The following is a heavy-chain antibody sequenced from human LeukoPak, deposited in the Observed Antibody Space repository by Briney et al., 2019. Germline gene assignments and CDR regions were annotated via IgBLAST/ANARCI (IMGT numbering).Heavy chain of an antibody. CDR2: ISSSSSYI. Sequence: GGSLRLSCAASGFTFSSYSMNWVRQAPGKGLEWVSSISSSSSYIYYADSVKGRFTISRDNAKNSLYLQMNSLRAEDTAVYYCAGAGIAAAGTFDYWGQGTLVTVSS. CDR1: GFTFSSYS. J-gene: IGHJ4*02. D-gene: IGHD6-13*01. CDR3: AGAGIAAAGTFDY. V-gene: IGHV3-21*01.